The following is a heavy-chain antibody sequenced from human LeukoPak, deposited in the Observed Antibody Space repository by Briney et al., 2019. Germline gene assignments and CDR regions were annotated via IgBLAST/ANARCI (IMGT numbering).Heavy chain of an antibody. CDR2: ISYSGDT. Sequence: SETLSLTCSVSGGSVGSNYWSWVRQPPGKGLEWIGYISYSGDTKYNPSLKSRLSMSVDTSKNQCSLMLTSVTAADTAVYYCARGSCWYPHWGQGTLVTVPS. CDR3: ARGSCWYPH. D-gene: IGHD6-19*01. J-gene: IGHJ1*01. CDR1: GGSVGSNY. V-gene: IGHV4-59*02.